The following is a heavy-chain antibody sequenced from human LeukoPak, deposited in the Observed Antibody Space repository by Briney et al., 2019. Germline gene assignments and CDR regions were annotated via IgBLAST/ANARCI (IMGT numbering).Heavy chain of an antibody. CDR1: GFSFSDSY. J-gene: IGHJ4*02. CDR3: ARTARLYDY. CDR2: ISGSGSDI. Sequence: PGGSLRLSCVVSGFSFSDSYMSWVRQAPERGRECISYISGSGSDINYADSVKGRFTISRDNAKNSVYLQMNSLRVEDTAIYYCARTARLYDYWGQGTQVTVSS. V-gene: IGHV3-11*01. D-gene: IGHD4/OR15-4a*01.